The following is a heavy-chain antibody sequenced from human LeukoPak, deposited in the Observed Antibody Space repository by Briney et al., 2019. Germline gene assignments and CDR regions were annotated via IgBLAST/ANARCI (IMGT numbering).Heavy chain of an antibody. V-gene: IGHV3-74*01. J-gene: IGHJ4*02. Sequence: GGSLRLSCTASGFTFSSSWMHWVRQAPGKGLVWVSYIGADGSNTAYADSVKGRFTISRGNAKNTLYLQVNSLRVEDTAVYYCATSVIRGQGTLVTVSS. D-gene: IGHD2-21*01. CDR2: IGADGSNT. CDR3: ATSVI. CDR1: GFTFSSSW.